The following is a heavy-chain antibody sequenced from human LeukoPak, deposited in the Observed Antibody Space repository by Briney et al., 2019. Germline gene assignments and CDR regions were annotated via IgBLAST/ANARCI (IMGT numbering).Heavy chain of an antibody. CDR1: GFTFSSYW. CDR2: INSDGFST. Sequence: GGSLRLSCAASGFTFSSYWMHWVRQVPGKGLVWVSRINSDGFSTSYADSVKGRFTISRDNAKNTLYLQMNSLRAEDTAVYYCARGTSGGYFDYWGQGTLVTVSS. J-gene: IGHJ4*02. D-gene: IGHD1-26*01. CDR3: ARGTSGGYFDY. V-gene: IGHV3-74*01.